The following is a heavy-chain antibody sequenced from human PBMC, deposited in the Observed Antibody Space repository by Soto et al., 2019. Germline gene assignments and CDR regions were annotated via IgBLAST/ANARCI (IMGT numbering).Heavy chain of an antibody. J-gene: IGHJ4*02. CDR3: ARDTLPAAMSSSSSPFDY. CDR1: GDSVSSNSAA. D-gene: IGHD2-2*01. CDR2: TYYRSKWYN. Sequence: PSQTLSLTCAISGDSVSSNSAAWNWIRQSPSRGLEWLGRTYYRSKWYNDYAVSVKSRITINPDTSKNQFSLQLNSVTPEDTAVYYCARDTLPAAMSSSSSPFDYWGQGTLVTVSS. V-gene: IGHV6-1*01.